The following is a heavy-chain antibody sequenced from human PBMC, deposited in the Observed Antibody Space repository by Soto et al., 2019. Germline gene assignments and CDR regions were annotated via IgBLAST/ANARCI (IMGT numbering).Heavy chain of an antibody. CDR3: ARALSYGSLRFDY. Sequence: QVQLVESGGGVVQPGTSLRLSCATSGFDFSGHGMHWVRQAPGKGLEWVALIWSDGSKTNYADSVKGRFTISKDTPKNTLFLQMSSLGVEDTAVYYGARALSYGSLRFDYGGQGTQVTVSS. D-gene: IGHD3-10*01. J-gene: IGHJ4*02. V-gene: IGHV3-33*01. CDR2: IWSDGSKT. CDR1: GFDFSGHG.